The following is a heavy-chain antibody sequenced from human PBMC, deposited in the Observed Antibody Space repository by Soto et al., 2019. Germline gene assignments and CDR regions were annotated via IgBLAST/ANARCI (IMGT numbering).Heavy chain of an antibody. CDR1: GGSISSYY. CDR2: IYYSGST. CDR3: ARLYVSGSRYYSYGMDV. D-gene: IGHD3-10*01. Sequence: SETLSLTCTVSGGSISSYYWSWIRQPPGKGLEWIGYIYYSGSTNYNPSLKSRVTISVDTSKNQFSLKLSSVTAADTAVYYCARLYVSGSRYYSYGMDVWGQGTTVTVS. J-gene: IGHJ6*02. V-gene: IGHV4-59*01.